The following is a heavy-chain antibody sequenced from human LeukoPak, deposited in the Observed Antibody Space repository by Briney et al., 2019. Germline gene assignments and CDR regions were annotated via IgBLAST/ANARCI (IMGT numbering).Heavy chain of an antibody. CDR2: ISSSSSYI. CDR1: GFPFSSYS. Sequence: GGSLRLSCAASGFPFSSYSMNWVRQAPGKGLEWVSSISSSSSYIYYADSVKGRFTISRDNAKNSLYLQMNSLRAEDTAVYYCARDQTYYYYYGMDVWGKGTTVTVSS. CDR3: ARDQTYYYYYGMDV. V-gene: IGHV3-21*01. J-gene: IGHJ6*04.